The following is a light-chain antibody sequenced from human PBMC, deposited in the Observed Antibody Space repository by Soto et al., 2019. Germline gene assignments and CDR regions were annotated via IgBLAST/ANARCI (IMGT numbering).Light chain of an antibody. CDR3: CSSRDSNPPYV. V-gene: IGLV2-14*01. CDR1: NNDVGDFDF. Sequence: QSALTQPASVSGSPGQSITISCTGTNNDVGDFDFVSWYQQHPGKAPKLIIFEATHRPSGVSSRFSGSTSDNTASLTISGVQPDDEADYYCCSSRDSNPPYVFGTGTKVTVL. CDR2: EAT. J-gene: IGLJ1*01.